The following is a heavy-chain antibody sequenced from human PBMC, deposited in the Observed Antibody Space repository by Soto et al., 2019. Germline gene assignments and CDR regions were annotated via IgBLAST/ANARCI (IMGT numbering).Heavy chain of an antibody. Sequence: SGKVSLKASGDPFSSHGMSLVRQAPGQGLEYMGGIIPKFGTTNYAQKFRGRVTITADESTSTAYMEVSSLRYEDTAVYYCARASGRGWYNWFDPWGQGTLVTVSS. D-gene: IGHD6-19*01. CDR2: IIPKFGTT. CDR3: ARASGRGWYNWFDP. CDR1: GDPFSSHG. V-gene: IGHV1-69*13. J-gene: IGHJ5*02.